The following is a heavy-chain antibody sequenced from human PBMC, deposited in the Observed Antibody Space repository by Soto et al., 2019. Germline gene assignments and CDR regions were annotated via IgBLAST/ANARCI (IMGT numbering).Heavy chain of an antibody. Sequence: EVQLVESGGGLVQPGGSLRLSCAASGFTFSSYSMNWVRQAPGKGLEWVSYISSSSSTIYYADSVKGRFTISRDNAKNSLYLQMNSQRAEDTAVYYWARDARSYYDDYWGQGTLVTVSS. CDR1: GFTFSSYS. D-gene: IGHD1-26*01. CDR2: ISSSSSTI. CDR3: ARDARSYYDDY. V-gene: IGHV3-48*01. J-gene: IGHJ4*02.